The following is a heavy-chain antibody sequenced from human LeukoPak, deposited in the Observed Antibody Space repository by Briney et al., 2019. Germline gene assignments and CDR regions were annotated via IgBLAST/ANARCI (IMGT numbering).Heavy chain of an antibody. CDR3: AREWNDDYYYGMDV. V-gene: IGHV1-2*06. CDR2: INPNSGGT. Sequence: ASVKVSCKASGYTFTGYYMHWVRQAPGQGLEWMGRINPNSGGTNYAQKFQGRVTMTRDTSISTAYMELSRLRSDDTAVYYCAREWNDDYYYGMDVWGQGTLVTVSS. J-gene: IGHJ6*02. CDR1: GYTFTGYY. D-gene: IGHD1-1*01.